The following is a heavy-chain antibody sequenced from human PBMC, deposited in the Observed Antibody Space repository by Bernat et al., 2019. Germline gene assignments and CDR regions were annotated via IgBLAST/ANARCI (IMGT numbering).Heavy chain of an antibody. D-gene: IGHD1-1*01. Sequence: EVQLLESGGGLVQPGESLRLSCAASGFTFSAYAMTWVRQAPGKELEWVSAISGDSIYTYYSDSVRGRFTTSRDNSKNTLYLQLNSLRAEDTAVYYCANNLATGTANYDYWGQGTLVTVYS. CDR2: ISGDSIYT. CDR1: GFTFSAYA. V-gene: IGHV3-23*01. CDR3: ANNLATGTANYDY. J-gene: IGHJ4*02.